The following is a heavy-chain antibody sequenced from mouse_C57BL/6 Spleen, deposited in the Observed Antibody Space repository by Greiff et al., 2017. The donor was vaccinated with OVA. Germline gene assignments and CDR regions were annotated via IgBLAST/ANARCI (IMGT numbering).Heavy chain of an antibody. V-gene: IGHV8-12*01. J-gene: IGHJ2*01. Sequence: QVTLKVSGPGILQSSQTLSLTCSFSGFSLGTSGMGVSWIRQPSGKGLEWLAHIYWDDDKRYNPSLKSRLTIFKDTSRNQVFLKITSVDTAETATYYCARRGWGYGSSNYFDYWGQGTTLTVSS. CDR1: GFSLGTSGMG. CDR3: ARRGWGYGSSNYFDY. CDR2: IYWDDDK. D-gene: IGHD1-1*01.